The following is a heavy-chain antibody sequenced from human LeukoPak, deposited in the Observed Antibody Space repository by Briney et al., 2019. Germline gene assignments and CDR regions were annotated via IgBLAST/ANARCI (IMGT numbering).Heavy chain of an antibody. CDR3: ARDRDDSSGYYYAY. CDR1: GYTFTRYG. Sequence: ASVKVSCKASGYTFTRYGISWVRQAPGQGLEWMGWISAYNGNTNYAQKLQGRVTMTTDTSTSTAYMELRSLRSDDTAVYYCARDRDDSSGYYYAYWGQGTLVTVSS. J-gene: IGHJ4*02. CDR2: ISAYNGNT. V-gene: IGHV1-18*01. D-gene: IGHD3-22*01.